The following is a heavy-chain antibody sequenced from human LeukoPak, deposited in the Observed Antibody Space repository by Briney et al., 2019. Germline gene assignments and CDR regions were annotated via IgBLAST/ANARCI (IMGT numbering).Heavy chain of an antibody. CDR1: GFTDSINY. D-gene: IGHD3-3*01. V-gene: IGHV3-66*01. CDR3: AREGGGPSGPLDY. CDR2: IYGGGGT. J-gene: IGHJ4*02. Sequence: PGGSLRLSCAAWGFTDSINYKTGLPQAPGTGLEGVSVIYGGGGTYHADSVKGRFTISRDNSKNTLYLQMNSLRPEDTAVYYCAREGGGPSGPLDYWGQGTLVTVSS.